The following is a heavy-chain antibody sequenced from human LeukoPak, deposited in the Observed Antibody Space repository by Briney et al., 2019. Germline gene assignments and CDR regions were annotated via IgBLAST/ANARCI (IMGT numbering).Heavy chain of an antibody. CDR1: GGSISSYY. J-gene: IGHJ6*02. CDR2: IYYSGST. V-gene: IGHV4-59*01. CDR3: ARSYDSRGYYYYGMDV. Sequence: SETLSLTCTVSGGSISSYYGSWIRQSPGKGLEWIGYIYYSGSTGYNPSLKSRVTISVDTSKNQLSLELSSVTAADTAVYYCARSYDSRGYYYYGMDVWGQGTTVTVSS. D-gene: IGHD3-22*01.